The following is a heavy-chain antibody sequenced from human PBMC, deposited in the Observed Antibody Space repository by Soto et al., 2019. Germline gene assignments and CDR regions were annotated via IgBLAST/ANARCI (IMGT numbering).Heavy chain of an antibody. J-gene: IGHJ6*02. D-gene: IGHD2-8*01. CDR3: ARDRGGYCTNGVCPYYYGMDV. CDR1: GYTFTSYY. Sequence: ASVKVSCKASGYTFTSYYMHWVRQAPGQGLEWMGIINPSGGSTSYAQKFQGRVIMTRDTSTSTVYMELSSLRSEDTAVYYCARDRGGYCTNGVCPYYYGMDVWGQGTTVTAP. CDR2: INPSGGST. V-gene: IGHV1-46*01.